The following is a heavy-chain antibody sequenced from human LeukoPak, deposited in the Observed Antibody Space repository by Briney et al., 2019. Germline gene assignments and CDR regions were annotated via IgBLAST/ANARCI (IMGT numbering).Heavy chain of an antibody. CDR3: ARAYCGGDCYRDYYMDV. V-gene: IGHV1-18*04. CDR1: GYTFTGYY. Sequence: ASVKVSCKASGYTFTGYYMHWVRQAPGQGLEWMGWISAYNGNTNYAQKLQGRVTMTTDTSTSTAYMELRSLRSDDTAVYYCARAYCGGDCYRDYYMDVWGKGTTVTVSS. D-gene: IGHD2-21*02. J-gene: IGHJ6*03. CDR2: ISAYNGNT.